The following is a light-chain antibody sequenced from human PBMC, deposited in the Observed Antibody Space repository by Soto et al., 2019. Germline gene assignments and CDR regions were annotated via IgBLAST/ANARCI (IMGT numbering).Light chain of an antibody. J-gene: IGKJ3*01. CDR3: QQYGGSPPFT. V-gene: IGKV3-20*01. CDR2: GAS. CDR1: QSVSNSY. Sequence: EIVLTQSPGTLSLSPGERATLSSRASQSVSNSYLAWYQQKPGQAPRLLIYGASSRATGIPDRFSGSGSGTDFTLTISRLEPEDFAVYYCQQYGGSPPFTFGPGTKVDIK.